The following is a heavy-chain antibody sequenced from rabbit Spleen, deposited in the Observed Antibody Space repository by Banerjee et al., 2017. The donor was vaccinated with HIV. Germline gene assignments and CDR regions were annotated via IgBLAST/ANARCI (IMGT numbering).Heavy chain of an antibody. CDR1: GFSFSDRDV. D-gene: IGHD1-1*01. V-gene: IGHV1S45*01. J-gene: IGHJ2*01. CDR2: IAGSSSGFT. CDR3: ARNYVNAFDP. Sequence: QEQLVESGGGLVKPEGSLTLTCKASGFSFSDRDVMCWVRQAPGKGPEWISCIAGSSSGFTYSATWAKGRFTISKTSSTTVTLQMTSLTAADTATYFCARNYVNAFDPWGQGTLVTVS.